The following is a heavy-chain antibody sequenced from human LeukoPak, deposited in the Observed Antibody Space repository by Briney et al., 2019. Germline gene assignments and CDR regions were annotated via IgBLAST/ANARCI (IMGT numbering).Heavy chain of an antibody. D-gene: IGHD5-18*01. Sequence: ASVKVSCKASGYTFTSYYMHWVRRAPGQGLEWMGWISAYNGNTNYAQKLQGRVTMTTDTSTSTAYMELSSLRSEDTAVYYCARGIQLWLNLLDYWGQGTLVTVSS. V-gene: IGHV1-18*04. CDR3: ARGIQLWLNLLDY. CDR1: GYTFTSYY. J-gene: IGHJ4*02. CDR2: ISAYNGNT.